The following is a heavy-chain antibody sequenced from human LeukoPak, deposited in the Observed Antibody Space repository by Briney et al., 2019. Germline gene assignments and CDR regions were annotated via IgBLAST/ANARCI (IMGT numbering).Heavy chain of an antibody. CDR1: GDPISSSSYY. CDR2: IYYSGDT. V-gene: IGHV4-39*01. CDR3: ARLRGYTYGPPGY. Sequence: PSETLSLTCTVSGDPISSSSYYWGWIRQPPGKGLEWIGSIYYSGDTYYSPSLKSRVTISVDTSKSQFSLKLSSVTAADTAVYYCARLRGYTYGPPGYWGQGTLVTVSS. J-gene: IGHJ4*02. D-gene: IGHD5-18*01.